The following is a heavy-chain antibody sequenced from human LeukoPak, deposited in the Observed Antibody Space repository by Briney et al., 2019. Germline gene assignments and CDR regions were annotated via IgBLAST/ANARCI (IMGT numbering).Heavy chain of an antibody. V-gene: IGHV3-30*18. J-gene: IGHJ4*02. CDR1: GFSFSRHD. CDR2: ISFEGGKI. Sequence: GGSLRLSCAASGFSFSRHDMHWVRQAPGKGLEWVAIISFEGGKIDYAESVKGRFTISRDNSKNTLSSLRVEDTAVYYCAKDRSDGFYGDEFDHWGQGTLVTVSS. CDR3: AKDRSDGFYGDEFDH. D-gene: IGHD4-17*01.